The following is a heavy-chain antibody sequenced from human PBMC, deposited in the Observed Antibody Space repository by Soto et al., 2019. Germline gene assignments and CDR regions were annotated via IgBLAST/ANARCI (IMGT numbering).Heavy chain of an antibody. V-gene: IGHV1-69*13. J-gene: IGHJ4*02. CDR2: IIPIFGTA. CDR1: GGTFSSYA. CDR3: ARGGAEYYYDSSGYFY. D-gene: IGHD3-22*01. Sequence: SVKVSCKASGGTFSSYAISWVRQAPGQGLEWMGGIIPIFGTANYAQKFQGRVTITADESTSTAYMELSSLRSEDTAVYYCARGGAEYYYDSSGYFYWRQGTLVTVSS.